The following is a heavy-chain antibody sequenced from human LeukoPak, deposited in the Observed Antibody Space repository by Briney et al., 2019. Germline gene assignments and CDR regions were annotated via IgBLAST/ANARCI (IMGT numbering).Heavy chain of an antibody. D-gene: IGHD6-6*01. CDR3: ASACIAAPSPFDY. CDR1: GGSISSSSYY. CDR2: IYYSGST. V-gene: IGHV4-39*07. Sequence: PSETLSLTCTVSGGSISSSSYYWGWIRQPPGKGLEWIGSIYYSGSTYYNPSLKSRVTISVDTSKNQFSLKLSSVTAADTAVYYCASACIAAPSPFDYWGQGTLVTVSS. J-gene: IGHJ4*02.